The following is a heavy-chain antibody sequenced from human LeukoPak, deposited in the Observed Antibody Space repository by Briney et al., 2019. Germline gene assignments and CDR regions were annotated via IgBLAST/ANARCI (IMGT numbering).Heavy chain of an antibody. J-gene: IGHJ4*02. Sequence: GGSLRLSCAASGFTFSSYGMHWVRQAPGKGLEWVAFIRYDGSNKYYADSVKGRFTISRDNSKNTLYLQMNSLRAEDTAVYYCAKDGVLWDSSGGTGDYWGQGTLVTVSS. CDR1: GFTFSSYG. CDR2: IRYDGSNK. V-gene: IGHV3-30*02. D-gene: IGHD3-22*01. CDR3: AKDGVLWDSSGGTGDY.